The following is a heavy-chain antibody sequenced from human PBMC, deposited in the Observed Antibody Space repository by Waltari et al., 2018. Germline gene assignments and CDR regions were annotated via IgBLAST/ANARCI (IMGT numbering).Heavy chain of an antibody. CDR2: INHSGST. Sequence: QVQLQQWGAGLLKPSETLSLTCAVYGGSFSGYYWSWIRQPPGKGLEWIGEINHSGSTNYNPSLKSRVTISVDTSKNQFSLKLSSVTAADTAVYYCARVKGNSSSGYYYYYMDVWGKGTTVTVSS. V-gene: IGHV4-34*01. CDR1: GGSFSGYY. J-gene: IGHJ6*03. D-gene: IGHD6-13*01. CDR3: ARVKGNSSSGYYYYYMDV.